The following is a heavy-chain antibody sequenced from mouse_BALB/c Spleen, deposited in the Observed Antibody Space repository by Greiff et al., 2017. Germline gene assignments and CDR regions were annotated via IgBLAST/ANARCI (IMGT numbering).Heavy chain of an antibody. V-gene: IGHV1S81*02. J-gene: IGHJ3*01. CDR1: GYTFTSYY. D-gene: IGHD2-1*01. Sequence: VQLQQSGAELVKPGASVKLSCKASGYTFTSYYMYWVKQRPGQGLEWIGEINPSNGGTNFNEKFKSKATLTVDKSSSTAYMQLSSLTSEDSAVYYCARYAEGYGNYSFAYWGQGTLVTVSA. CDR2: INPSNGGT. CDR3: ARYAEGYGNYSFAY.